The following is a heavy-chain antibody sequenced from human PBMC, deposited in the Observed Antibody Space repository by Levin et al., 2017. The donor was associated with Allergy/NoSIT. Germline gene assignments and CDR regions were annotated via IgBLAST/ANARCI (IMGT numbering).Heavy chain of an antibody. Sequence: GESLKISCAASGFTFRNHAMNWVRQAPGKGLEWVSAITTSGATTHYADSVKGRFTISRDNSKHTFSLQMNSLRPEDTAFYYCAKGQDYGDTLHFDYCGQGTLVTVSS. D-gene: IGHD4-17*01. V-gene: IGHV3-23*01. CDR1: GFTFRNHA. J-gene: IGHJ4*02. CDR3: AKGQDYGDTLHFDY. CDR2: ITTSGATT.